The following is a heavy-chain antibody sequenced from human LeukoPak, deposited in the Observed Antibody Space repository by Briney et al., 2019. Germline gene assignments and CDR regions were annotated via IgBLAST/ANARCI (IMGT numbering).Heavy chain of an antibody. V-gene: IGHV3-23*01. J-gene: IGHJ4*02. CDR3: AKVGEIVVVPAATDY. CDR2: IGGGGGT. Sequence: GGSLRLSCAASGFTFSTYAMSWVRQAPGKGLEWVSTIGGGGGTYYADSVKGRFTISRDTSKNTLYLQMNSLRAEDTAVYYCAKVGEIVVVPAATDYWGQGTLVTVSS. D-gene: IGHD2-2*01. CDR1: GFTFSTYA.